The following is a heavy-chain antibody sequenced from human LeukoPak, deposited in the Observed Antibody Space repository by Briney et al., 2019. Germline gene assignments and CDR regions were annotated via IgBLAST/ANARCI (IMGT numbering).Heavy chain of an antibody. CDR3: ARDAAEWLQFYWYFDL. CDR1: GYTFTSYG. V-gene: IGHV1-18*01. Sequence: GASVKVSCKASGYTFTSYGISWVRQAPGQGLEWMGWISAYNGNTNYAQKLQGRVTMTTDTSTSTAYMELRSLRSDDTAVYYCARDAAEWLQFYWYFDLWGRGTLVTVSS. D-gene: IGHD5-24*01. CDR2: ISAYNGNT. J-gene: IGHJ2*01.